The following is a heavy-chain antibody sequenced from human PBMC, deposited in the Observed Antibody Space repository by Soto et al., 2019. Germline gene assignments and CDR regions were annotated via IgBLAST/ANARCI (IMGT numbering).Heavy chain of an antibody. Sequence: QVQLVQSGAEVKKPGSSVKVSCKASGGTFSSYTISWVRQAPGQGLEWMGRIIPILGIANSAQQFQGRITITADNSTSTAYKELSSLRTEDTDVYSCAREYCSSTSCYRDYWGQGTLVTVS. J-gene: IGHJ4*02. V-gene: IGHV1-69*02. D-gene: IGHD2-2*02. CDR3: AREYCSSTSCYRDY. CDR1: GGTFSSYT. CDR2: IIPILGIA.